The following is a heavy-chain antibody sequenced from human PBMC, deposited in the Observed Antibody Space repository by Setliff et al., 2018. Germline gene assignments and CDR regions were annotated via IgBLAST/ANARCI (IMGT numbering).Heavy chain of an antibody. CDR2: ILIDGTT. D-gene: IGHD2-2*01. J-gene: IGHJ4*02. CDR3: ARGGCSATSCLDY. CDR1: GFPFIPAW. Sequence: GGSLRLSCVASGFPFIPAWMTRVRQAPGKGLEWVSNILIDGTTNYADSVKGRFTISRDNAKNTLYLQMNSLRVEDTAVYYCARGGCSATSCLDYWGQGILVTVSS. V-gene: IGHV3-74*01.